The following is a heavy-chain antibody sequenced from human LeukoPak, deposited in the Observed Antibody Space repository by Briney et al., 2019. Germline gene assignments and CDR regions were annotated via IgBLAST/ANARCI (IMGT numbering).Heavy chain of an antibody. CDR3: ARDLSYYDSSGMPYYGMDV. V-gene: IGHV3-48*04. CDR1: GFTFSSYS. J-gene: IGHJ6*02. Sequence: GGSLRLSCAASGFTFSSYSMNWVRQAPGKGLEWVSYISSSSSTIYYADSVKGRFTISRDNAKNSLYLQMNSLRAEDTAVYYCARDLSYYDSSGMPYYGMDVWGQGTTVTVSS. CDR2: ISSSSSTI. D-gene: IGHD3-22*01.